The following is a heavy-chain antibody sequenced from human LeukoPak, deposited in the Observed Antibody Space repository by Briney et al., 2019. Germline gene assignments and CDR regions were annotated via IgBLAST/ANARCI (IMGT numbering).Heavy chain of an antibody. CDR3: ARDPNGDYIGAFDM. CDR2: IRGGGGSA. Sequence: GGSLRLSCTASGFTFSAYAMMWVRQAPGKGPEWVSAIRGGGGSAFYADSVKGRFTISRDNSKCTLFLQMNSLRAEDTAVYYCARDPNGDYIGAFDMWGPGTMVTVSS. CDR1: GFTFSAYA. V-gene: IGHV3-23*01. J-gene: IGHJ3*02. D-gene: IGHD4-17*01.